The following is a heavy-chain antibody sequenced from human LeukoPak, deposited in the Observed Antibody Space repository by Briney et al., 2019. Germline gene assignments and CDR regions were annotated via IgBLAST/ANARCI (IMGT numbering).Heavy chain of an antibody. V-gene: IGHV3-23*01. Sequence: PGGSLRLSCAASGFTFSSYGMSWVRQAPGKGLEWVSTISGSGDSTYYADSVKGRFTISRDNSKNTLYLQMNSLRAEDTAVYYCARDMGYSGSSPIEYRGQGSLVTVSS. D-gene: IGHD1-26*01. J-gene: IGHJ4*02. CDR1: GFTFSSYG. CDR3: ARDMGYSGSSPIEY. CDR2: ISGSGDST.